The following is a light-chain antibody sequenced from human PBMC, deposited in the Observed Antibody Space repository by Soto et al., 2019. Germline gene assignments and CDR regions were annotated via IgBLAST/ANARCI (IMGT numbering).Light chain of an antibody. CDR2: DAS. Sequence: EIVLTQSPATLSLSPGERATLSCRASQSVSSYLAWYQQKPGQAPRLLIYDASNRATGIPARFSGSGSGTDFTLTISSLEHEYFAVYYCQQRSNWHTFGQGTKVEIK. J-gene: IGKJ1*01. CDR1: QSVSSY. CDR3: QQRSNWHT. V-gene: IGKV3-11*01.